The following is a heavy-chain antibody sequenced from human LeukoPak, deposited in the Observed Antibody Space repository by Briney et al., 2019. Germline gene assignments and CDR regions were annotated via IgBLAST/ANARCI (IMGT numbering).Heavy chain of an antibody. D-gene: IGHD1-14*01. CDR1: GGSFSGCY. CDR2: INHSGST. J-gene: IGHJ3*02. V-gene: IGHV4-34*01. CDR3: ARESVRTDAFDI. Sequence: SETLSLTCDVYGGSFSGCYWSWIRQPPGKGLEWIGEINHSGSTNYNPSLKSRVTISVDTSKNQFSLKLSSVTAADTAVYYCARESVRTDAFDIWGQGTMVTVSS.